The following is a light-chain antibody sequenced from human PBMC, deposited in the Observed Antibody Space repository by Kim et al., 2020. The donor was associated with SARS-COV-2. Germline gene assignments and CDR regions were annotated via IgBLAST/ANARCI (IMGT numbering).Light chain of an antibody. CDR1: KLGDKY. J-gene: IGLJ3*02. Sequence: SVSPGQTASITCSGDKLGDKYACWYQQKPGQSPVLVIYQDNKRPSGIPERFSGSNSGNTATLTISGTQAMDEADYYCQAWVSSTAVFGGGTQLTVL. V-gene: IGLV3-1*01. CDR3: QAWVSSTAV. CDR2: QDN.